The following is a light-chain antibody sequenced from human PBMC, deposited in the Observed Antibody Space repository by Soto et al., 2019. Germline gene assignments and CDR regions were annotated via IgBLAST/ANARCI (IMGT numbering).Light chain of an antibody. Sequence: DIQMTQSPSTLSASVGDRVTITCRASESISSWLAWYQQKPGKAPKLLIYKASSLESGVPSRFSGSGSGTEFTLTISSLQPDDFATYYCQQYNSYLLTFGGGTKVEIK. CDR1: ESISSW. CDR3: QQYNSYLLT. J-gene: IGKJ4*01. CDR2: KAS. V-gene: IGKV1-5*03.